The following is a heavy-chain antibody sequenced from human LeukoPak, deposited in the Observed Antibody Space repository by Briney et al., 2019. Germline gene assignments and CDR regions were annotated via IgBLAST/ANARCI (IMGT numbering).Heavy chain of an antibody. CDR3: ARELVVVTAIWLHHAFDI. Sequence: GASVKVSCKASGGGFTTYGISWGRQAPGQGLEWMGVIIPNFETTNYAQKFQGRVTITADESTSTAYMELSSLRSEDKAVYYCARELVVVTAIWLHHAFDIWGQGTMVTVSS. CDR1: GGGFTTYG. CDR2: IIPNFETT. D-gene: IGHD2-21*02. V-gene: IGHV1-69*13. J-gene: IGHJ3*02.